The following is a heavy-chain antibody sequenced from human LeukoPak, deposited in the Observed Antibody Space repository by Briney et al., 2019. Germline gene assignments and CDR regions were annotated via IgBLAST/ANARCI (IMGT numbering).Heavy chain of an antibody. CDR2: IKQDGSEK. J-gene: IGHJ6*02. CDR1: GFTFSSYW. D-gene: IGHD4-17*01. CDR3: ARVPYGDPLYYYYGMDV. V-gene: IGHV3-7*01. Sequence: GGSLRLSCAASGFTFSSYWMTWVRQAPGKGLEWVANIKQDGSEKYYVDSVKGRFTISRDNAKNTLYLQMKSLRAADTAVYYCARVPYGDPLYYYYGMDVWGQGTTVTVSS.